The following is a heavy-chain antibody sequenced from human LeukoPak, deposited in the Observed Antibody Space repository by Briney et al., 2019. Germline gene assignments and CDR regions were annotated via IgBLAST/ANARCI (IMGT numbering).Heavy chain of an antibody. CDR2: IYYSGST. Sequence: PSETLSLTCTVSGGSISSYYWSWIRQPPGKGLEWIGYIYYSGSTNYSPSLKSRVTISVDTSKNQFSLKLSSVTAADTAVYYCARDPGFYYDSSGSRSFDYWGQGTLVTVSS. CDR1: GGSISSYY. V-gene: IGHV4-59*01. CDR3: ARDPGFYYDSSGSRSFDY. D-gene: IGHD3-22*01. J-gene: IGHJ4*02.